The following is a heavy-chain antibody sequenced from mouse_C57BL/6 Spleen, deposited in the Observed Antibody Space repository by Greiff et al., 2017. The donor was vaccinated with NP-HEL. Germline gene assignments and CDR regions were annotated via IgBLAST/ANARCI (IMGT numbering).Heavy chain of an antibody. CDR2: ISSGGDYI. J-gene: IGHJ4*01. Sequence: EVHLVESGEGLVKPGGSLKLSCAASGFTFSSYAMSWVRQTPEKRLEWVAYISSGGDYIYYADTVKGRFTISRDNARNTLYLQMSSLKSEDTAMYYCTRGCYGSSYPYYYAMDYWGQGTSVTVSS. CDR1: GFTFSSYA. D-gene: IGHD1-1*01. CDR3: TRGCYGSSYPYYYAMDY. V-gene: IGHV5-9-1*02.